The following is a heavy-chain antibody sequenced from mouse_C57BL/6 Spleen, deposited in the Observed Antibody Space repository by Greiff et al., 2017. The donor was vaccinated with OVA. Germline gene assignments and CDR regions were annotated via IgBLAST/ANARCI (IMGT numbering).Heavy chain of an antibody. J-gene: IGHJ2*01. V-gene: IGHV14-2*01. CDR2: IDPEDGET. CDR1: GFNIKDYY. D-gene: IGHD1-1*01. Sequence: EVKLMESGAELVKPGASVKLSCTASGFNIKDYYMHWVKQRTEQGLEWIGRIDPEDGETKYAPKFQGKATITADTSSNTAYLQLSSLTSEDTAVYYCASYYYGSSYYFDYWGQGTTLTVSS. CDR3: ASYYYGSSYYFDY.